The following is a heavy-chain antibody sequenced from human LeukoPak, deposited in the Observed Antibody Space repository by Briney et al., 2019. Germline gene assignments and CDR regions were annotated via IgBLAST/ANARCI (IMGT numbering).Heavy chain of an antibody. V-gene: IGHV4-38-2*02. J-gene: IGHJ6*03. CDR1: GYSINSGYY. CDR3: ARGDCSGSICYSPMDV. D-gene: IGHD2-21*01. CDR2: IYRIGST. Sequence: SETLSLTHTLSGYSINSGYYWVWIRQPPGKGLEWIWSIYRIGSTNYNPSLKSRVTISVDTSKNQFSLKVSSVTAADTAVYYCARGDCSGSICYSPMDVWGTGTTVTVSS.